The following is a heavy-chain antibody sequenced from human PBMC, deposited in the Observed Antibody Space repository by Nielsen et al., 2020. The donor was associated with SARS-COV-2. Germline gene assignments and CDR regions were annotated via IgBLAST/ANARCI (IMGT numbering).Heavy chain of an antibody. J-gene: IGHJ4*02. V-gene: IGHV3-73*01. D-gene: IGHD3-10*01. CDR1: GFTFSGSA. CDR3: TRRYDSGTYYTLDY. Sequence: GESLKISCAASGFTFSGSAMHWVRQASGKGLEWVGRIRSKVNSYATAYAASVKGRFTISRDDSKNTAYLQMNSLKTEDTAVYYCTRRYDSGTYYTLDYWGQGTLVTVSS. CDR2: IRSKVNSYAT.